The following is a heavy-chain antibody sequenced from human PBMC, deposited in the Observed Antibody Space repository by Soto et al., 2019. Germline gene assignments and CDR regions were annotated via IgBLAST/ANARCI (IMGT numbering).Heavy chain of an antibody. CDR3: ERLGDYYQAFDY. CDR2: IHHSGRT. J-gene: IGHJ4*01. V-gene: IGHV4-59*08. Sequence: PSETLSLTCSVSGGSISTYFWSWIRQPPGKGLEWIAYIHHSGRTNYNPSLKSRVTISVDTSKNYLSLKLSSVTAADTAVYHCERLGDYYQAFDYWGHGALVTVS. CDR1: GGSISTYF. D-gene: IGHD3-22*01.